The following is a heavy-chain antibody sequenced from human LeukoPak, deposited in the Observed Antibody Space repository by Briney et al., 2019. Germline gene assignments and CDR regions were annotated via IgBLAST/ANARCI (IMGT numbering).Heavy chain of an antibody. CDR2: IYSGGST. CDR1: GFTVSSNY. D-gene: IGHD6-19*01. Sequence: GGSLRLSCAASGFTVSSNYMSWVRQAPGKGLEWVSVIYSGGSTYYADSVKGRFTISRDNSKNTLYLQMNSLRAEDTAVYYCARVPDSSGWYFDYWGQGTLVTLSS. J-gene: IGHJ4*02. V-gene: IGHV3-66*01. CDR3: ARVPDSSGWYFDY.